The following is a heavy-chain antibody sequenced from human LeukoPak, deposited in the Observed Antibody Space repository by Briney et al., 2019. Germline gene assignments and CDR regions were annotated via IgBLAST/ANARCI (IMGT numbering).Heavy chain of an antibody. CDR2: ISSNGGST. CDR1: GFTFSSYA. J-gene: IGHJ4*02. V-gene: IGHV3-64*01. Sequence: GGSLRLSCAASGFTFSSYAMHWVRQTPGKGLEYVSAISSNGGSTYYANSVKGRFTISRDNSKNTLYLQMGSLRPEDTAVYYCVKDWGAYFASGSSYFDYWGQGTLVTVSS. D-gene: IGHD3-10*01. CDR3: VKDWGAYFASGSSYFDY.